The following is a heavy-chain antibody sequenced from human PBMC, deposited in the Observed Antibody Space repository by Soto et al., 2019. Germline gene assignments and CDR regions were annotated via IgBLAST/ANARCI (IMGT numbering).Heavy chain of an antibody. Sequence: GASVKVSCKASGDTFTKYDNKWVRQATGQGLEWMGWMNPNSGNTGYAQRFQGRVTMTRNTSISTAYMELSSLRSEDTAVYYCARGRNGMDVWGQGTTVTVSS. V-gene: IGHV1-8*01. J-gene: IGHJ6*02. CDR1: GDTFTKYD. CDR2: MNPNSGNT. CDR3: ARGRNGMDV.